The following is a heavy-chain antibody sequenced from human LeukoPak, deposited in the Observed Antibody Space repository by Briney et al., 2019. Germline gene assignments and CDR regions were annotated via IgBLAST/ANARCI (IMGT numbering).Heavy chain of an antibody. CDR2: IWYDGSNK. CDR3: ARDISRGSLDC. J-gene: IGHJ4*02. Sequence: PGGSLRLSCAASGFTFSSHGFYWVRQAPGKGLEWVALIWYDGSNKYYADSVKGRFTISRDDSKNTLYLQVNSLRDDDTAVYYCARDISRGSLDCWGQGTLVTVSS. CDR1: GFTFSSHG. D-gene: IGHD3-10*01. V-gene: IGHV3-33*01.